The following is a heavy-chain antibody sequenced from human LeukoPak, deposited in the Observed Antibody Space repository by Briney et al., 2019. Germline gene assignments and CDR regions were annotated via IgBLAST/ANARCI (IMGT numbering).Heavy chain of an antibody. CDR2: IYYSGST. CDR1: GVSISSYY. J-gene: IGHJ4*02. CDR3: ARVDYGGNGGFDY. D-gene: IGHD4-23*01. V-gene: IGHV4-59*01. Sequence: PSETLSLTCTVSGVSISSYYWSWIRQPPGKGLEWIGYIYYSGSTNYNPSLKSRVTISVDTSKNQFSLKLSSVTAADTAVYYCARVDYGGNGGFDYWGQGTLVTVSS.